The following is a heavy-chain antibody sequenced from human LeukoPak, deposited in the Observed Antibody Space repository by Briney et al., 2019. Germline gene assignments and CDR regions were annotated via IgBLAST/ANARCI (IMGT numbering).Heavy chain of an antibody. CDR1: GLTVSNTY. D-gene: IGHD2-21*01. Sequence: PGGSLRLSCAASGLTVSNTYMSWIRQSPGKGLEGVAVIFVGGNTDYAGSVKDRFTISRDNSKNTVYLQMNSLRSEDTAVFYCASGGDFEELPDAPGVEFFQLWGQGTPVIVSS. V-gene: IGHV3-53*01. CDR2: IFVGGNT. J-gene: IGHJ1*01. CDR3: ASGGDFEELPDAPGVEFFQL.